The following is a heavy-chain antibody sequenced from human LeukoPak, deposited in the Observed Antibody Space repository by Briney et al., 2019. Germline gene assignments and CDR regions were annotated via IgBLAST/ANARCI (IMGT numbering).Heavy chain of an antibody. D-gene: IGHD1-14*01. V-gene: IGHV1-8*03. CDR2: INPNSGNT. CDR3: ARGVRITGDAFDI. J-gene: IGHJ3*02. Sequence: ASVKVSCKASGYTFTGYYMHWVRQAPGQGLEWMGWINPNSGNTGYAQKFQGRVTITRNTSISTAYMELSSLRSEDTAVYYCARGVRITGDAFDIWGQGTMVTVSS. CDR1: GYTFTGYY.